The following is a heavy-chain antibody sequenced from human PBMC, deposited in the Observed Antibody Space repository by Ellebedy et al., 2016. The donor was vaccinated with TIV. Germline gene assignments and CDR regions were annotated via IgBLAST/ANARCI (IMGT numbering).Heavy chain of an antibody. CDR3: AKLDSSGYYYGRFDY. CDR2: ISSSGVST. D-gene: IGHD3-22*01. CDR1: GFTFRNFA. J-gene: IGHJ4*02. V-gene: IGHV3-23*01. Sequence: GESLKISCAASGFTFRNFAMTWVHQAPGKGLEWVSSISSSGVSTDYADSVRGRVTISRDNSKNTLYLQMNSLRAGDTAVYYCAKLDSSGYYYGRFDYWGQGTLVTVSS.